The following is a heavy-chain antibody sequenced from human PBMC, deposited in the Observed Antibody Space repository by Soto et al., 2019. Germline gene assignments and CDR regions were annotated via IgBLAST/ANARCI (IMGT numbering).Heavy chain of an antibody. CDR3: ARERITIFGGAPMDV. J-gene: IGHJ6*02. CDR2: IADNLRTK. D-gene: IGHD3-3*01. Sequence: HPGGSLSLSCAASGFTFNNYIMSWVRQAPGKGLEWVSTIADNLRTKDYADSVKGRFTISRDNSKNTLYLQMNSLRAEDTAVYYCARERITIFGGAPMDVWGQGTTVTVSS. CDR1: GFTFNNYI. V-gene: IGHV3-23*01.